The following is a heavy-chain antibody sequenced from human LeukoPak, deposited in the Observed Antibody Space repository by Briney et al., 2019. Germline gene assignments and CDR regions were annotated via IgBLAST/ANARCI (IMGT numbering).Heavy chain of an antibody. J-gene: IGHJ4*02. D-gene: IGHD3-3*01. CDR2: INPSGGST. V-gene: IGHV1-46*01. CDR1: GYTFTSYY. CDR3: ARAPAEYYDFWSGYTRPLDY. Sequence: ASVKVSCKASGYTFTSYYMHWVRQAPGRGLEWMGIINPSGGSTSYAQKFQGRVTMTRDTSTSTVYMELSSLRSEDTAVYYCARAPAEYYDFWSGYTRPLDYWGQGTLVTVSS.